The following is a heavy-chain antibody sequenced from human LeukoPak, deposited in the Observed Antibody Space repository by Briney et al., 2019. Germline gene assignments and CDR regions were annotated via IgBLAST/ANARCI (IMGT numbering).Heavy chain of an antibody. CDR3: ARGATISETGYFDF. D-gene: IGHD5-24*01. CDR1: GGSFSRYY. J-gene: IGHJ4*03. V-gene: IGHV4-34*01. Sequence: SETLSLTCAVYGGSFSRYYWSWIRQSPGKGLEWIAEIDLRGDTNYNPSVKSRVTISVDTSKNQFSLKVRSLSAADTAVYYCARGATISETGYFDFWGQGTLVTVSP. CDR2: IDLRGDT.